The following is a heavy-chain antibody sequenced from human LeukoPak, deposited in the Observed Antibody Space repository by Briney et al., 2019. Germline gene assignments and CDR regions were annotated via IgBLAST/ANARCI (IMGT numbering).Heavy chain of an antibody. Sequence: GESLRISCKGSGYSFTSYWISWVRQMPGKGLEWMGRIDPSDSYTNYSPSLQGHVTISADKSISTAYLQWSSLKASDTAMYYCARHEAGYFDWLSSPYYFDYWGQGTLVTVSS. CDR1: GYSFTSYW. J-gene: IGHJ4*02. V-gene: IGHV5-10-1*01. D-gene: IGHD3-9*01. CDR2: IDPSDSYT. CDR3: ARHEAGYFDWLSSPYYFDY.